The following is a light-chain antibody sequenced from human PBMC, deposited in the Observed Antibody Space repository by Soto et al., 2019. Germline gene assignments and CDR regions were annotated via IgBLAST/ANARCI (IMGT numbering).Light chain of an antibody. CDR3: QQYLTSPKT. Sequence: DIVLTQSPGTLSLSPGERATLSCRASPSVSSSNLAWYQQKPAQAPRLLIYAASRRAPGIPERFSGSGSGTDFTLTISRLEPEDCAVYYCQQYLTSPKTFGQGTKVEIK. CDR2: AAS. V-gene: IGKV3-20*01. J-gene: IGKJ1*01. CDR1: PSVSSSN.